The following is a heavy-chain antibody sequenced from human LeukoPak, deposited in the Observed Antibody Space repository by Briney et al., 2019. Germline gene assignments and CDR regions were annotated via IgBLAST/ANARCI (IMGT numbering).Heavy chain of an antibody. Sequence: SVKVSCKASGGTFSSYAISWVRQAPGQGLEWMGGIIPIFGTANYAQKFQGRVTITTDESTSTAYMELSSLRSEDTAVYYCAREVRIFYDSSGHYKMGAFDIWGQGTMVTVSS. J-gene: IGHJ3*02. CDR1: GGTFSSYA. CDR3: AREVRIFYDSSGHYKMGAFDI. V-gene: IGHV1-69*05. CDR2: IIPIFGTA. D-gene: IGHD3-22*01.